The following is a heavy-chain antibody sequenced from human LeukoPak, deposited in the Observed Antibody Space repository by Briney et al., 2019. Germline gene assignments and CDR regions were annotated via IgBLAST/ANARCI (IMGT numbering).Heavy chain of an antibody. V-gene: IGHV1-69*04. CDR1: GGTFSSYA. CDR2: IIPILGIA. CDR3: ARDQEMATTAYFDY. D-gene: IGHD5-24*01. Sequence: ASVKVSCKASGGTFSSYAISWVRQAPGQGLEWMGRIIPILGIANYAQKFQGRVTITAEKSTSTAYMELSSLRSEDTAVYYCARDQEMATTAYFDYWGQGTLVTVSS. J-gene: IGHJ4*02.